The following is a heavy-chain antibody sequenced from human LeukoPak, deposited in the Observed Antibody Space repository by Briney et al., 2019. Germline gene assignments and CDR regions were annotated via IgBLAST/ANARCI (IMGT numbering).Heavy chain of an antibody. D-gene: IGHD2-2*01. CDR3: ARGGGVVPAAHAPFDY. CDR2: ISYDGSNK. V-gene: IGHV3-30*10. CDR1: GFTFSSYA. Sequence: GRSLRLSCAASGFTFSSYAMHWVRQAPGKGLEWVAVISYDGSNKYYTDSVKGRFTISRDHSKNTLYLQMSSLRAEDTAVYYCARGGGVVPAAHAPFDYWGQGTLVTVSS. J-gene: IGHJ4*02.